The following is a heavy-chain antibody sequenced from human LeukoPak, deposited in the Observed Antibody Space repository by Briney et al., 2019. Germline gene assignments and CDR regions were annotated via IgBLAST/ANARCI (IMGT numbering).Heavy chain of an antibody. J-gene: IGHJ3*02. CDR1: GYSFTSYW. V-gene: IGHV5-10-1*01. CDR3: ARALGAAGFPDAFDI. D-gene: IGHD6-13*01. Sequence: GESLRISCKGSGYSFTSYWISWVRQMPGKGLEWMGRIDPSDSYTNYSPSSQGHVTISADKSISTAYLQWSSLKASDTAMYYCARALGAAGFPDAFDIWGQGTMVTVSS. CDR2: IDPSDSYT.